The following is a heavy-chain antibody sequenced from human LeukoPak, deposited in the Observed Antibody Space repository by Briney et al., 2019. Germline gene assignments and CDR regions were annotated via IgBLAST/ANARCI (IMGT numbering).Heavy chain of an antibody. V-gene: IGHV3-30*18. D-gene: IGHD6-13*01. CDR2: ISYDGRNK. J-gene: IGHJ4*02. Sequence: GGSLRLSCAASGFTFNNYGMRWVRQAPGKGLEWVAVISYDGRNKQYPDSVKGRFTISRDISTDTLWLQMDSLRTEDTAVYYCGKGALSGTAAAIDYWGQGTLVTVSS. CDR3: GKGALSGTAAAIDY. CDR1: GFTFNNYG.